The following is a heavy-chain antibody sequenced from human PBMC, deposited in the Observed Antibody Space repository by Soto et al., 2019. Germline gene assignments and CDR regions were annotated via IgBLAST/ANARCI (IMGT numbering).Heavy chain of an antibody. V-gene: IGHV4-39*01. CDR2: VYRSVAT. Sequence: QLQLQQSGPGLVKPSETLSLTCSVSGGAISSISYWWGGVRQPPGKGLEWIASVYRSVATYYNPSPAGPVIISADPSKNQFSLRVTSVTAADTAVYYCARLAGSSFFTYWGQGTLVTVSA. CDR1: GGAISSISYW. CDR3: ARLAGSSFFTY. D-gene: IGHD3-3*02. J-gene: IGHJ4*02.